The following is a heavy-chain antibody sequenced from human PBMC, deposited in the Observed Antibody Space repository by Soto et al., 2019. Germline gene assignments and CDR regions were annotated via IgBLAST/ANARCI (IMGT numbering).Heavy chain of an antibody. CDR3: AARNIVAPS. CDR2: IYSGGTT. Sequence: EVQLVESGGGLVQPGESLRLSCAASGFTVSSNSMSWVRQAPGKGLECVSFIYSGGTTAYADSVKGRFTISRDKSKNTLYLQMNSLRAEDTAVYYCAARNIVAPSWGQGTLVTVSS. D-gene: IGHD5-12*01. J-gene: IGHJ5*02. V-gene: IGHV3-66*01. CDR1: GFTVSSNS.